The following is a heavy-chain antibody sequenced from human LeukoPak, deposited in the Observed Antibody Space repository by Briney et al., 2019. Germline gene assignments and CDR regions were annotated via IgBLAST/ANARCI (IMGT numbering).Heavy chain of an antibody. CDR1: GFTFSSYA. D-gene: IGHD2-2*03. CDR2: ISYDGSNK. Sequence: GGSLRLSCAASGFTFSSYAMHWVRQAPGKGLEWVAVISYDGSNKYYADSVKGRFTISRDNSKNTLYLQMNSLRAEDTAVYYCARDRDGYCSSTSCQEGWFDPWGQGTLVTVSS. CDR3: ARDRDGYCSSTSCQEGWFDP. J-gene: IGHJ5*02. V-gene: IGHV3-30-3*01.